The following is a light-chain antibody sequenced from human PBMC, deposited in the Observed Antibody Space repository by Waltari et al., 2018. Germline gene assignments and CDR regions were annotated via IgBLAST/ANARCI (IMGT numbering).Light chain of an antibody. V-gene: IGKV2-28*01. CDR1: QSLLHSNGYNY. J-gene: IGKJ2*01. CDR3: MQALQTPYT. CDR2: LGS. Sequence: DIVMTQSPLSLPVTPGEPASISCRSSQSLLHSNGYNYLVWYLQKPWQSPQFLIYLGSNRASGVPDRFSGSGSGTDFTLKISRVEAEDVGVYYCMQALQTPYTFGQGTKLEIK.